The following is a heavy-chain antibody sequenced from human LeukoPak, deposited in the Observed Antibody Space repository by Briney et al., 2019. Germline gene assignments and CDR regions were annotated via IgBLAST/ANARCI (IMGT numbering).Heavy chain of an antibody. J-gene: IGHJ6*02. D-gene: IGHD6-13*01. V-gene: IGHV3-30*18. CDR3: AKASYSSSWYGYYYGMDV. CDR2: ISYDGSNK. CDR1: GFTFSSYG. Sequence: PGGSLRLSCAASGFTFSSYGMHWVRQAPGKGLEWVAVISYDGSNKYYADSVKGRFTISRDNSKNTLYLQMNSLRAEDTAVYYCAKASYSSSWYGYYYGMDVWGQGTTVTVSS.